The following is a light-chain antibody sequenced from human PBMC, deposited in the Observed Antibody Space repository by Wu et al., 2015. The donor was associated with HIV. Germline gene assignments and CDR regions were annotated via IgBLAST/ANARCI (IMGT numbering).Light chain of an antibody. J-gene: IGKJ1*01. Sequence: EILMTQSPATLSVSPGERATLSCRASETVHTSLAWYQQKRGQAPRLLIYEASFRAGATPARFRGSGSGTDYILTINSLQPEDFATYYCQQYYTTLWTFGQGTKVEIK. V-gene: IGKV3D-15*01. CDR1: ETVHTS. CDR2: EAS. CDR3: QQYYTTLWT.